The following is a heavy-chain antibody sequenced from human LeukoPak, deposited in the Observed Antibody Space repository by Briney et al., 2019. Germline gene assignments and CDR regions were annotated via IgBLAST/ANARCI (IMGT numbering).Heavy chain of an antibody. V-gene: IGHV1-3*02. J-gene: IGHJ5*02. CDR2: SNAGNGNT. D-gene: IGHD2-2*01. CDR3: AREVIPYCSSTSCSNWFDP. Sequence: ASVKVSCKASGYTFTSYAMHWVRQAPGQRLEWMGWSNAGNGNTKYSQEFQGRVTITRDTSASTAYMELSSLRSEDMAVYYCAREVIPYCSSTSCSNWFDPWGQGTLVTVSS. CDR1: GYTFTSYA.